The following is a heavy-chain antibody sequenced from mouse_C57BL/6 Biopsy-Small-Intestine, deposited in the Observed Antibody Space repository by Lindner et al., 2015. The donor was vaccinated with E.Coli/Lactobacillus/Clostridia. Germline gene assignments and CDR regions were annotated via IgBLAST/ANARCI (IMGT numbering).Heavy chain of an antibody. Sequence: SVKVSCKATGYTFTNYDLNWVRQATGQGLEWMGWMNPYSGNAGFAQKFQGRVTMTRNTSISTAYMDLSSLRSEDTAVYYCARLGIEGRRNMGFDFWGQGTLVTVSS. CDR3: ARLGIEGRRNMGFDF. CDR2: MNPYSGNA. CDR1: GYTFTNYD. D-gene: IGHD2-12*01. J-gene: IGHJ4*01. V-gene: IGHV1-84*02.